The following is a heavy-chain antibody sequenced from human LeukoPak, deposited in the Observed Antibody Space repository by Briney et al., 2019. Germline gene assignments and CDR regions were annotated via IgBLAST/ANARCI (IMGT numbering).Heavy chain of an antibody. CDR1: GGSISSYY. CDR2: IYYSGST. V-gene: IGHV4-59*01. J-gene: IGHJ3*02. Sequence: PSETLSLTCTVSGGSISSYYWSWIRQPPGKGLEWIGYIYYSGSTNYNPSLKSRVTISVDTSKNQFSLKLSSVAAAGTAVYYCVRDRDRTGFSSKKSPFGMWGQGTLVTGSS. CDR3: VRDRDRTGFSSKKSPFGM. D-gene: IGHD2-2*01.